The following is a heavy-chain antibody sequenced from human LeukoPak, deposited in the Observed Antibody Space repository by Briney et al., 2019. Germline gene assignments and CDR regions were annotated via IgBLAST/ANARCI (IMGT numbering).Heavy chain of an antibody. CDR1: GFTFSSYS. D-gene: IGHD3/OR15-3a*01. Sequence: GGSLRLSCAASGFTFSSYSMNWVRQAPGKGLEWVSSISSSSSYMYYADSVKGRFTISRDNAKNSLYLQMNSLRAEDTAVYYCARDGLSAFDIWGQGTMVTVSS. J-gene: IGHJ3*02. CDR2: ISSSSSYM. V-gene: IGHV3-21*01. CDR3: ARDGLSAFDI.